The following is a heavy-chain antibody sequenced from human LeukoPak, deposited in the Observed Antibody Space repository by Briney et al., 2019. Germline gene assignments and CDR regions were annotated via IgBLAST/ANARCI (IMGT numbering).Heavy chain of an antibody. Sequence: PSETLSLTCTVSGGSINYYYWSWLRQPPGKGLEWIGYIYHSGSTNYNPSLKGRVTMSYTSKRQFSLRLNSVTAADTAMYYCARLIVGASYFFDYWGQGTLVTVSS. CDR3: ARLIVGASYFFDY. J-gene: IGHJ4*02. CDR2: IYHSGST. D-gene: IGHD1-26*01. CDR1: GGSINYYY. V-gene: IGHV4-59*01.